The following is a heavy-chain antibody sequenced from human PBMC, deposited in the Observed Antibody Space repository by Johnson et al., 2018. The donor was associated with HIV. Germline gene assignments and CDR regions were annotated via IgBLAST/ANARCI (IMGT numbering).Heavy chain of an antibody. Sequence: VQLLESGGGLVQPGGSLRLSCAASGFTFSNYAMTWVRQAPGNGLEWVSYISSSGSTIYYADSVKGRFTISSDNAKNSLYLQMNSLRAEDTALYYCAKEESGSFLAFDFWGQGTMVAVSS. D-gene: IGHD1-26*01. CDR1: GFTFSNYA. V-gene: IGHV3-48*04. CDR2: ISSSGSTI. J-gene: IGHJ3*01. CDR3: AKEESGSFLAFDF.